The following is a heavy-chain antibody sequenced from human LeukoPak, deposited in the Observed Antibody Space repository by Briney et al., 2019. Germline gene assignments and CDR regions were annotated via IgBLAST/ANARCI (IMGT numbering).Heavy chain of an antibody. Sequence: SETLSLTCTVSGGSISSYYWSWIRQPPGKGLEWIGYIYYSGSTIYNPSLKSRVTISVDTSKNQFSLKLSSVTAADTAVYYCARLRRDSSSWTYYFDYWGQGTLVTVSS. V-gene: IGHV4-59*08. J-gene: IGHJ4*02. D-gene: IGHD6-13*01. CDR3: ARLRRDSSSWTYYFDY. CDR2: IYYSGST. CDR1: GGSISSYY.